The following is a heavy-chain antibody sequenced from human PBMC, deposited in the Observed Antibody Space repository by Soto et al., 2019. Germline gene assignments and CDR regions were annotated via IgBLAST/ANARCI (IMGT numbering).Heavy chain of an antibody. V-gene: IGHV3-7*03. J-gene: IGHJ6*02. CDR3: ARDRERVTVNGGIALGAMEV. CDR2: VKPDGSAT. CDR1: GFTFNYYW. D-gene: IGHD2-8*02. Sequence: GGPLRLSGQDSGFTFNYYWMTWVRQAPGKGLEWVANVKPDGSATFFADYLQGGFPRSRDKAKQPVSQQLDSLGADDTSVYYCARDRERVTVNGGIALGAMEVWGHGTPVLVSS.